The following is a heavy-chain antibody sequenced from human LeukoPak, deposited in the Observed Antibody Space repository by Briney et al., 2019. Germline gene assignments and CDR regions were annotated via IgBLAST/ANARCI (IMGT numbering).Heavy chain of an antibody. J-gene: IGHJ4*02. CDR2: LYFSGSP. CDR3: ARGRQNDY. V-gene: IGHV4-61*01. Sequence: SETLSLTCTVSDGSVSSDRYYWSWIRQPPGKGLEWIGCLYFSGSPNYNPSLKSRVTISVDTSKNEFSLKLSPVTAADTAVYYCARGRQNDYWGQGTLVTVSS. CDR1: DGSVSSDRYY.